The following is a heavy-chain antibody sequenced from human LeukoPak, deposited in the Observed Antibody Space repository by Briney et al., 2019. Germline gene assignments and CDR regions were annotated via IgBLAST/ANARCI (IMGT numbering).Heavy chain of an antibody. D-gene: IGHD3-16*01. CDR1: GFTFSSYW. Sequence: PGGSLRLSCAASGFTFSSYWMSWVRQAPGKGLEWVSYISNSGNTIKEADSVKGRFTISRDNVQNSLFLQMKSLRAEDTAVYYCARYRVITNDYFDSWGQGTLVTVSS. CDR2: ISNSGNTI. V-gene: IGHV3-48*04. CDR3: ARYRVITNDYFDS. J-gene: IGHJ4*02.